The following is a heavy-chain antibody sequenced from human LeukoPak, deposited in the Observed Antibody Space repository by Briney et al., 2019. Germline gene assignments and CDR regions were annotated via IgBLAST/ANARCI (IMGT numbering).Heavy chain of an antibody. CDR1: GFPFSNAW. V-gene: IGHV3-15*01. Sequence: PGGSLRLSCVVSGFPFSNAWLQWVRQAPGKGLEWVGRIKGTDVGGTADYAAPVQGRFTISRDDSQNTVYLQMNSLKTEDTAVYYCTTVSHIGGRPGGQGTLVTVSS. CDR2: IKGTDVGGTA. D-gene: IGHD6-6*01. CDR3: TTVSHIGGRP. J-gene: IGHJ4*02.